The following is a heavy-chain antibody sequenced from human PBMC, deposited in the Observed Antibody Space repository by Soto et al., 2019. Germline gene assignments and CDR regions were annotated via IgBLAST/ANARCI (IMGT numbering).Heavy chain of an antibody. D-gene: IGHD2-15*01. Sequence: PSETLSLTCTVSGGSINSGDSYWNWIRQHPEKGLEWIGYINYRGSTFYSPSLKSRIIISVDTSKNQFSLKLSSVTAADTAVYYCARDAPGVAPYWGQGTLVTVSS. CDR1: GGSINSGDSY. CDR3: ARDAPGVAPY. J-gene: IGHJ4*02. CDR2: INYRGST. V-gene: IGHV4-31*03.